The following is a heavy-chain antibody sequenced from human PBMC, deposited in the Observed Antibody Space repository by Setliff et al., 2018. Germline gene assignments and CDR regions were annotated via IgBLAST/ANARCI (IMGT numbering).Heavy chain of an antibody. J-gene: IGHJ4*02. Sequence: PGGSLRLSCAASGFTFSSYWMSWVRQAPGKGLEWVANIKEDGSEKYYVDSVKGRFTISRDNAKNALYLQMNSLRAEDTATYYCARSENCFSTHCSPYDYWGQGTLVTVSS. CDR2: IKEDGSEK. CDR3: ARSENCFSTHCSPYDY. V-gene: IGHV3-7*01. D-gene: IGHD2-2*01. CDR1: GFTFSSYW.